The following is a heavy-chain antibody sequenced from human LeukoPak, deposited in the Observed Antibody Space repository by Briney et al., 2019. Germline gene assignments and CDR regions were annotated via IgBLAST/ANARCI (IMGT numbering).Heavy chain of an antibody. V-gene: IGHV4-38-2*02. CDR3: ARLTVVTAY. Sequence: SETLSLTCTVSGDSVSTSYYWGWIRQPPGKGLEWIGSTSGSTYYNPSLKSRVTISVDTSTNQFSLKLTSVTAADTAVYYCARLTVVTAYWGQGTLVTVSS. J-gene: IGHJ4*02. CDR2: TSGST. CDR1: GDSVSTSYY. D-gene: IGHD4-23*01.